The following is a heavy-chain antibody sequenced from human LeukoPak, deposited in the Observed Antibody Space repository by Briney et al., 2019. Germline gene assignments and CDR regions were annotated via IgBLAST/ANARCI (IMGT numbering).Heavy chain of an antibody. V-gene: IGHV3-30*18. Sequence: GGSLRLSCAASGFTFRGYDIHWVRQAPGKGLAWVADISHDGTYANYADSVKGRFTISRENSKNTLYLQINSLKGEDTAVYYCAKGRHSGGWPPNWLDPWGRGTLVTVSS. D-gene: IGHD6-19*01. CDR1: GFTFRGYD. J-gene: IGHJ5*02. CDR3: AKGRHSGGWPPNWLDP. CDR2: ISHDGTYA.